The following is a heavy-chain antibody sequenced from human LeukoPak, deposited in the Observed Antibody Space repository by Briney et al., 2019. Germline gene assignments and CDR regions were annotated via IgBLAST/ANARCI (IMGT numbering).Heavy chain of an antibody. CDR3: ARVGYPTQRRVLSTVTIPTAGAFDI. V-gene: IGHV4-34*01. CDR2: INHTGST. D-gene: IGHD4-17*01. CDR1: GGSFSSYY. Sequence: SETLSLTCAVYGGSFSSYYWSWIRQPPGKGLEWIGEINHTGSTKYNPSPKSRVSISVDTSENQFSLRLTSVTAADTAVYHCARVGYPTQRRVLSTVTIPTAGAFDIWGQGTLVTVSS. J-gene: IGHJ3*02.